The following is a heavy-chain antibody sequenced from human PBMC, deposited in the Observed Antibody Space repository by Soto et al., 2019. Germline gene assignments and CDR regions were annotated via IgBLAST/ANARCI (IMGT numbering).Heavy chain of an antibody. CDR3: ARAVVLTFTRFYDMDV. CDR2: LIPMFGTT. Sequence: VASVKVSCKASGGTFSSYSINWVRQAPGQGLEWMGRLIPMFGTTDYAQRFQGRVTFTADESTSTASMEVTNLTSEDTAVYYCARAVVLTFTRFYDMDVWGQGTTVTVSS. V-gene: IGHV1-69*13. D-gene: IGHD3-9*01. CDR1: GGTFSSYS. J-gene: IGHJ6*02.